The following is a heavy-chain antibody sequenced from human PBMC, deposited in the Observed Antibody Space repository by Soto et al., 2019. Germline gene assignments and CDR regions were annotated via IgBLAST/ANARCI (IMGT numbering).Heavy chain of an antibody. D-gene: IGHD3-3*01. CDR3: ARGGARFTIFGVVIAEGNWFDP. CDR2: INHSGST. CDR1: GGSFSGYY. Sequence: SETLSLTCTVYGGSFSGYYWSWIRQPPGKGLEWIGEINHSGSTNYNPSLKSRVTISVDTSKNQFSLKLSSVTAADTAVYYCARGGARFTIFGVVIAEGNWFDPWGQGTLVTVSS. V-gene: IGHV4-34*01. J-gene: IGHJ5*02.